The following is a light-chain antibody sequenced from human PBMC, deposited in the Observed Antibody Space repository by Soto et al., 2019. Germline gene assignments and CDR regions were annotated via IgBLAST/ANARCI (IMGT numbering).Light chain of an antibody. J-gene: IGKJ1*01. Sequence: EIVLTQSPGTLSLSPGERATLSCRASQSVPSNFLAWYQQTPGQAPILLIYGVSRRATGIPDRFSGSWSGTDFISTISRLEPEDLAVYYWQQYDSSWTFGQGTKVEIK. CDR1: QSVPSNF. V-gene: IGKV3-20*01. CDR2: GVS. CDR3: QQYDSSWT.